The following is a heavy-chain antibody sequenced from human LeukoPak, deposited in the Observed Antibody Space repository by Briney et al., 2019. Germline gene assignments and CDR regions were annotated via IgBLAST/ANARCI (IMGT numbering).Heavy chain of an antibody. J-gene: IGHJ4*02. Sequence: GGSLRLSCAASGFTFSSSAMSWVRQAPGKGLEWVSAISNNGGYTYYADSVQGRFTISRDKSKSTLCLQMNSLRAEDTAVYYCAKQLGYCSDGSCYFPYWGQGTLVTVSS. V-gene: IGHV3-23*01. CDR3: AKQLGYCSDGSCYFPY. CDR2: ISNNGGYT. D-gene: IGHD2-15*01. CDR1: GFTFSSSA.